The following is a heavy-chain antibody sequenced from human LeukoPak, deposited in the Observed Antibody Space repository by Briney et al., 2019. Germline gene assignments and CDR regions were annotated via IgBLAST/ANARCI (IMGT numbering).Heavy chain of an antibody. CDR1: GYTFTSYG. J-gene: IGHJ6*03. V-gene: IGHV1-18*01. CDR3: ARVLVGARYYYYYMDV. D-gene: IGHD1-26*01. Sequence: ASVKVSCKASGYTFTSYGISWVRQAPGQGLEWMGWISAYNGNTNYAQKLQGRVTMTTDTSTSTAYMELRSLRSDDTAVYYCARVLVGARYYYYYMDVWGKGTTVTVSS. CDR2: ISAYNGNT.